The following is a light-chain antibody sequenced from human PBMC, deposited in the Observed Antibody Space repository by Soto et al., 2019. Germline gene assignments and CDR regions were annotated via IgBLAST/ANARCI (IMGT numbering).Light chain of an antibody. CDR3: QQYYSYPPT. CDR2: DAS. CDR1: QNINNY. V-gene: IGKV1-33*01. Sequence: DIQMTQSPSSLSASVGDRVTITCQASQNINNYLNWYQQKPGRAPKLLIYDASNLEAGVPSRFSGSGSGTDFTLTISCLQSEDFATYYCQQYYSYPPTFGQGTRLEIK. J-gene: IGKJ5*01.